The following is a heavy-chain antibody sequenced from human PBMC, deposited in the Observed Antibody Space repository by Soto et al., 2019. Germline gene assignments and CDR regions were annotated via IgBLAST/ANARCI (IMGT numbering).Heavy chain of an antibody. CDR2: TRKKTNSYST. Sequence: GVLRLSCAASGFTFSDHYMDWVRQAPGKGLEWVGRTRKKTNSYSTEYAASVKGRFTISRDDSKNSLYLQMNSLKTEDAAVYYCTKVGSGFNYDDWGQGTLVTVSS. CDR1: GFTFSDHY. CDR3: TKVGSGFNYDD. D-gene: IGHD5-12*01. J-gene: IGHJ4*02. V-gene: IGHV3-72*01.